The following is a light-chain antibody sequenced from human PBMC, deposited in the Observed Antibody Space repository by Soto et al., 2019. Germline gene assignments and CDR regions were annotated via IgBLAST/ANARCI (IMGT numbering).Light chain of an antibody. CDR2: GAS. CDR3: QQYNSWPQT. CDR1: QSVSSN. Sequence: EIVMTQSPATLSVSPGERATLSCRASQSVSSNLAWYQEKPGQAPRLVIYGASTRASGFPARFSGSGSGTEFTLTISSLQSEDFAVYYCQQYNSWPQTFGQGTNVEIK. V-gene: IGKV3-15*01. J-gene: IGKJ1*01.